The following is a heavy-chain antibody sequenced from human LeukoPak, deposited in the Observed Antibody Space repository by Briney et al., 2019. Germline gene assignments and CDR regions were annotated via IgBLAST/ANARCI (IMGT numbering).Heavy chain of an antibody. CDR3: ARDRAVSWLDS. Sequence: GRSLRLSCAASGLTFTSHGFHWVRQAPGRGLDWLTFISLDGSRKSYADSVKGRFTFSRDDSKNTLYLEMNSLRAEDTATYYCARDRAVSWLDSWGLGTLVTVSS. J-gene: IGHJ5*01. CDR1: GLTFTSHG. CDR2: ISLDGSRK. D-gene: IGHD3-10*01. V-gene: IGHV3-33*05.